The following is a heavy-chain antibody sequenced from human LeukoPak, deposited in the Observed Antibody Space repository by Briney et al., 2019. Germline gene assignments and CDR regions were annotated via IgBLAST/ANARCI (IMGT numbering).Heavy chain of an antibody. CDR3: AGGSRRDGYDY. CDR1: GFTVSSNY. J-gene: IGHJ4*02. Sequence: GGSLRLSCAASGFTVSSNYMSWVRQAPGKGLEWVSVIYDNGDAYSADSVKGRFTISRHNSKNTLYLQMNSLRPEDTAVYYCAGGSRRDGYDYWGQGALVTVSS. CDR2: IYDNGDA. V-gene: IGHV3-53*04. D-gene: IGHD5-24*01.